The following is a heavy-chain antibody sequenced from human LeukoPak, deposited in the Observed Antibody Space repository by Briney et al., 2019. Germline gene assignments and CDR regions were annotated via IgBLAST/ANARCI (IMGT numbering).Heavy chain of an antibody. Sequence: SVKVSCKASGFTFTSSAMQWVRQARGQRLEWIGWIVVGSGNTNYAQKFQERVTITRDMSTSTAYMELSSLRSEDTAVYYCAADSGYCGGDCEPPKSMDVWGQGTTVTVSS. CDR1: GFTFTSSA. CDR2: IVVGSGNT. D-gene: IGHD2-21*02. CDR3: AADSGYCGGDCEPPKSMDV. J-gene: IGHJ6*02. V-gene: IGHV1-58*02.